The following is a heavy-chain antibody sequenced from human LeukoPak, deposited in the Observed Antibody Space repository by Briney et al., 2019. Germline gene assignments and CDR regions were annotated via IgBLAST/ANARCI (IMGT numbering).Heavy chain of an antibody. CDR2: INWNSAST. CDR1: GFTFEDYA. Sequence: PGRSLRLSCAVSGFTFEDYAMHWVRQAPGKGLEWVSGINWNSASTGYGDSVKGRFTISRDNVMNSLYLQMNSLRPEDTALYYCVKDRRNPYRPEGPFDPWGQGTLVTVSS. V-gene: IGHV3-9*01. D-gene: IGHD1-14*01. CDR3: VKDRRNPYRPEGPFDP. J-gene: IGHJ5*02.